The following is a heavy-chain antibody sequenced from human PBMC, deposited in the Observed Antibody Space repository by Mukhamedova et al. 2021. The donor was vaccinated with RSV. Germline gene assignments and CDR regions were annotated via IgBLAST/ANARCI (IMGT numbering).Heavy chain of an antibody. Sequence: KFQGRVTMTRNTSISTAYMELSSLRSEDTAVYYCARGGFGHFFGYWGQGTLVTVSS. J-gene: IGHJ4*02. CDR3: ARGGFGHFFGY. V-gene: IGHV1-8*01. D-gene: IGHD3-10*01.